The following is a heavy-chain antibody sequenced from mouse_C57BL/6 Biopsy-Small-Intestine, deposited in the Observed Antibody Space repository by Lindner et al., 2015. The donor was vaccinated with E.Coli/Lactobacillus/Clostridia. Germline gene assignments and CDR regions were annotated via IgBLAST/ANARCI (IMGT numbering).Heavy chain of an antibody. Sequence: SVKVSCKASGYSFTGYYLHWVRQAPGQGLEWLGWINADSGVTNYARKFQGWVTMTRDTSINTAYMELSRLTSDDTAVYYCARQMAVARSLDYWGQGTQVSVPS. D-gene: IGHD6-1*01. CDR3: ARQMAVARSLDY. CDR2: INADSGVT. J-gene: IGHJ4*01. CDR1: GYSFTGYY. V-gene: IGHV1-64*01.